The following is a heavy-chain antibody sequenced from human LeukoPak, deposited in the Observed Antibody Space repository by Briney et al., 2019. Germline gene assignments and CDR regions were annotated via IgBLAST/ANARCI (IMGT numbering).Heavy chain of an antibody. D-gene: IGHD3-10*01. V-gene: IGHV1-18*01. CDR1: GYTFTSCA. Sequence: EASVTVSCKSSGYTFTSCAISWVRQAPGQGLEWMGWISAYNGNTNYAQKLQGRVTITADESTSKAYMELSSLRSEDTAVYYCAKASRNPDMVRGVIANYYMDVWGKGTTVTISS. CDR3: AKASRNPDMVRGVIANYYMDV. J-gene: IGHJ6*03. CDR2: ISAYNGNT.